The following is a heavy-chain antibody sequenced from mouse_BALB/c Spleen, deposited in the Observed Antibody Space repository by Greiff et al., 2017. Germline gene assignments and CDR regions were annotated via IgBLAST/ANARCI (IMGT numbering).Heavy chain of an antibody. CDR1: GYSITSDYA. V-gene: IGHV3-2*02. J-gene: IGHJ2*01. Sequence: EVQLVESGPGLVKPSQSLSLTCTVTGYSITSDYAWNWIRQFPGNKLEWMGYISYSGSTSYNPSLKSRISITRDTSKNQFFLQLNSVTTEDTATYYCARKDSFFDYWGQGTTLTVSS. CDR3: ARKDSFFDY. CDR2: ISYSGST.